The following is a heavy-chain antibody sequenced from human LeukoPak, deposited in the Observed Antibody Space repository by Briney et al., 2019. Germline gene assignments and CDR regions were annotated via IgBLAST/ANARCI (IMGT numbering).Heavy chain of an antibody. J-gene: IGHJ6*03. CDR2: INHSGST. V-gene: IGHV4-34*01. Sequence: SETLSLTCAVYGGSFSGYYWSWIRQPPGKGLEWIGEINHSGSTNYNPSLKSRVTISVDTSKNQFSLKLSSVTAADTAVYYCARVNGGKGPWLVHRANYYYYMDVWGKGTTVTVSS. CDR3: ARVNGGKGPWLVHRANYYYYMDV. CDR1: GGSFSGYY. D-gene: IGHD6-19*01.